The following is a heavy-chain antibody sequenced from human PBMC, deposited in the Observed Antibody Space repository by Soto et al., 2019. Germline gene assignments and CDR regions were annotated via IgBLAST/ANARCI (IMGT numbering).Heavy chain of an antibody. V-gene: IGHV1-2*04. D-gene: IGHD5-12*01. Sequence: SVKVSCKDSGYTFTGYYMHWVRQAPGQGLEWMGWINPNSGGTNYAQKFQGWVTMTRDTSISTAYMELSRLRSDDTAVYYCARGYSGPSDGMDVWGQGTTVTVYS. CDR1: GYTFTGYY. J-gene: IGHJ6*02. CDR3: ARGYSGPSDGMDV. CDR2: INPNSGGT.